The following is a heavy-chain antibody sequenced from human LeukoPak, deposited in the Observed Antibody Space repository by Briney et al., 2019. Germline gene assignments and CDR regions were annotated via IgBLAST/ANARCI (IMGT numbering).Heavy chain of an antibody. CDR1: GGSISSYY. V-gene: IGHV4-59*01. CDR2: IYYSGST. D-gene: IGHD6-13*01. Sequence: SETLSLTCTVSGGSISSYYWSWTRQPPGKGLEWIGYIYYSGSTNYNPSLKSRVTISVDTSKNQFSLKLSSVTAADTAVYYCARETSSSWPTHNWFDPWGQGTLVTVSS. J-gene: IGHJ5*02. CDR3: ARETSSSWPTHNWFDP.